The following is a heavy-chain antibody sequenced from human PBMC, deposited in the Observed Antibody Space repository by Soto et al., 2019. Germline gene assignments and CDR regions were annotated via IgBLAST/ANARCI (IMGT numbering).Heavy chain of an antibody. CDR2: MNPNSGNT. D-gene: IGHD6-6*01. Sequence: ASVKVSCKSSGYTFTSYDINWVRQATGQGLEWMGWMNPNSGNTGYAQKFQGRVTMTRNTSISTAYMELSSLRSEDTVVSYWARMYSSSTGTYYYYYMDVWGQGTTVTVSS. V-gene: IGHV1-8*02. J-gene: IGHJ6*03. CDR1: GYTFTSYD. CDR3: ARMYSSSTGTYYYYYMDV.